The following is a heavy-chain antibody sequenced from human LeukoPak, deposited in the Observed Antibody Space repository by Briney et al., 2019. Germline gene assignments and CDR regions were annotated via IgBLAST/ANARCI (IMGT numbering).Heavy chain of an antibody. CDR3: ARDLPRGD. Sequence: GGSLRLSCAASGFTFSSYSMNWVRQAPGKGLEWVSSISGSSSYIYYADSMKGRFTISRDNAKNSLFLQMNSLRAEDTAVYYCARDLPRGDWGQGTLVTVSS. CDR2: ISGSSSYI. V-gene: IGHV3-21*01. J-gene: IGHJ4*02. CDR1: GFTFSSYS.